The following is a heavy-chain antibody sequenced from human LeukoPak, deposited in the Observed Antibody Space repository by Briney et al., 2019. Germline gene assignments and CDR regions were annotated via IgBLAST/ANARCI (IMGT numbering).Heavy chain of an antibody. Sequence: GESLKISCKGSGFDISSYWIGWVRQMPGKGLDWMGDIYPRDSDTRYSPSFQGQVSLSVDRSINTAFLHWKNLRASDTAMYYCARRTYYYDSRYGMDVWGQGTTVTVSS. V-gene: IGHV5-51*01. CDR2: IYPRDSDT. CDR3: ARRTYYYDSRYGMDV. J-gene: IGHJ6*02. CDR1: GFDISSYW. D-gene: IGHD3-22*01.